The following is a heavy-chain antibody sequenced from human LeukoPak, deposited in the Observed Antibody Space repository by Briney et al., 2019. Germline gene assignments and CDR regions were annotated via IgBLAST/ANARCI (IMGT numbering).Heavy chain of an antibody. V-gene: IGHV4-39*01. D-gene: IGHD3-10*01. CDR3: ASLGFDLLYYMDV. J-gene: IGHJ6*03. CDR2: IYYSGST. CDR1: GGSISSSSYY. Sequence: SETLSLTCTVSGGSISSSSYYWGWIRQPPGKGLEWIGSIYYSGSTYYNPSLKSRVTISVDTSKNQFSLKLSSVTAADTAVYYCASLGFDLLYYMDVWGKGTTVTVSS.